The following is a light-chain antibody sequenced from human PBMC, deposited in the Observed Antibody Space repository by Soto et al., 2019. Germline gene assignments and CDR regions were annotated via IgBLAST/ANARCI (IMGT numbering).Light chain of an antibody. CDR3: QQSNSLPIT. J-gene: IGKJ5*01. Sequence: DIPMTQSPSSLSASVGDRVTITCRASQSISNYLNWYQQKPGKAPKLLIYAASSLQSGVPSRFSGSASGTDFTLTISSLQPEDFATYYCQQSNSLPITFGQGTPLEIK. CDR2: AAS. CDR1: QSISNY. V-gene: IGKV1-39*01.